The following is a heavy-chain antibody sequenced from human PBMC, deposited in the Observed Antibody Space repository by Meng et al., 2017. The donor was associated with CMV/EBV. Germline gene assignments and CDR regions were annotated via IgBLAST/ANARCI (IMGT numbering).Heavy chain of an antibody. CDR3: ARGSRRLPRFNWFDP. V-gene: IGHV4-34*01. CDR2: INHSGST. D-gene: IGHD3-3*01. J-gene: IGHJ5*02. Sequence: QVQLQQGGAGLLKPSETLSLTCAVYGGSFNGYYWSWIRQPPGKGLEWIGEINHSGSTNYNPSLKSRVTISVDTSKNQFSLKLSSVTAADTAVYYCARGSRRLPRFNWFDPWGQGTLVTVSS. CDR1: GGSFNGYY.